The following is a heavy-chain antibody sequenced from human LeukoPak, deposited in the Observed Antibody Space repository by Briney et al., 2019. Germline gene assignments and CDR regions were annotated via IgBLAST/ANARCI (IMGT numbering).Heavy chain of an antibody. Sequence: PGRSLRLSCAASGFTFSSYGRHWVRQAPGKGLEWVAVISYDGSNKYYADSVKGRFTISRDNSKNTLYLQMNSLRAEDTAVYYCAKDTPYCSSTSCQTSYFDYWGQGTLVTVSS. J-gene: IGHJ4*02. CDR3: AKDTPYCSSTSCQTSYFDY. V-gene: IGHV3-30*18. CDR1: GFTFSSYG. CDR2: ISYDGSNK. D-gene: IGHD2-2*01.